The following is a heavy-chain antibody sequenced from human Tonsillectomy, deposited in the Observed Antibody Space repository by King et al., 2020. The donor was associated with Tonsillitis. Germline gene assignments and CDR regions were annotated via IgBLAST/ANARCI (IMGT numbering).Heavy chain of an antibody. CDR3: ARERSGWFSQSSFDY. D-gene: IGHD6-19*01. Sequence: VQLVQSGGGVVQPGRALRLSCTASGFTFSSYGMHWVRQAPGKGLEWVAVIGYDGSIKYYADYVKGRFTISRDNSKNKLYLQRNSLRAEDTAVYYCARERSGWFSQSSFDYWGQGTLVTVSS. J-gene: IGHJ4*02. CDR1: GFTFSSYG. V-gene: IGHV3-33*08. CDR2: IGYDGSIK.